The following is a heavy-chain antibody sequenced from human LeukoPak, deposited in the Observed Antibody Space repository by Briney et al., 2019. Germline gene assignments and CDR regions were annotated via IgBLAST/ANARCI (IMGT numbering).Heavy chain of an antibody. V-gene: IGHV3-30*18. D-gene: IGHD3-22*01. Sequence: GRSLRLSCAASGFTFSSYGMHWVRQAPGKGLEWVAVISYDGSNKYYADSVKGRFTISRDSSKNTLYLQMNSLRAEDTAVYYCAKDGGGSGYNWGQGTLVTVSS. J-gene: IGHJ4*02. CDR3: AKDGGGSGYN. CDR2: ISYDGSNK. CDR1: GFTFSSYG.